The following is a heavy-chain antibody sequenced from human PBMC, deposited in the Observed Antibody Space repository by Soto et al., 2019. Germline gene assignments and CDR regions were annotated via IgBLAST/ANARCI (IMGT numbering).Heavy chain of an antibody. V-gene: IGHV4-31*03. Sequence: SETLSLTCTVSGGSISNVGYYWNWVRQHPGKGLEWIGYIHYSGSTWYNPSLESRVTISVDTSKDQFSLKLRSVTAADTAVYYCARVRGSGSYDAYYFHXWGQGTLFTVSX. D-gene: IGHD3-10*01. CDR3: ARVRGSGSYDAYYFHX. J-gene: IGHJ4*01. CDR2: IHYSGST. CDR1: GGSISNVGYY.